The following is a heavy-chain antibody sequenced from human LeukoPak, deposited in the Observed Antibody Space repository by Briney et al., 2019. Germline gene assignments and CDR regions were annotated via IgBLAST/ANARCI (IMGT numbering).Heavy chain of an antibody. CDR1: GYTFTSYC. CDR2: ISAYNGNT. V-gene: IGHV1-18*01. D-gene: IGHD1-7*01. Sequence: GASVKVSCKASGYTFTSYCISWVRQAPGQGREWMGWISAYNGNTNYAQKLQGRVTMTTNTSTNTAYMELRSLRSDDTAVYYCARDWWNYGRVVDYWGQGTLVTVSS. J-gene: IGHJ4*02. CDR3: ARDWWNYGRVVDY.